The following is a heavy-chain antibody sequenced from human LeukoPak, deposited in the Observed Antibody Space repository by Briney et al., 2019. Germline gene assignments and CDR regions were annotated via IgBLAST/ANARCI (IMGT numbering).Heavy chain of an antibody. CDR1: GFTFSSYA. J-gene: IGHJ4*02. V-gene: IGHV3-23*01. Sequence: GGSLRLSCAASGFTFSSYAMSWVRQAPGKGLEWVSAISGSGGSTYYADSVKGRFTISRDNSKKTLYLQMNSLRAEDTAVYYCAKSSIIAARPGNFDYWGQGTLVTVSS. CDR3: AKSSIIAARPGNFDY. D-gene: IGHD6-6*01. CDR2: ISGSGGST.